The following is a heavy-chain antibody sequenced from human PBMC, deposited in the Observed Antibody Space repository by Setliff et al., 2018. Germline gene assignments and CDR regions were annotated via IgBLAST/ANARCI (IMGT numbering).Heavy chain of an antibody. Sequence: ASVKVSCKASGYTFTSYAMHWVRQAPGQRLEWMGWINAGNGNTKYSQKFQGRVTITRDTSASTAYMELSSLRSEDTAVYYCARVRQYGSGSYYWSSGRWAYYYYYMDVWGKGTTVTVSS. CDR3: ARVRQYGSGSYYWSSGRWAYYYYYMDV. J-gene: IGHJ6*03. CDR1: GYTFTSYA. V-gene: IGHV1-3*01. D-gene: IGHD3-10*01. CDR2: INAGNGNT.